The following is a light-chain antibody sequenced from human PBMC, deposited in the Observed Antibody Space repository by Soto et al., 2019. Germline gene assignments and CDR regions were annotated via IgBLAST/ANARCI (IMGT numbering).Light chain of an antibody. CDR3: QQYNTWLWT. V-gene: IGKV3-15*01. CDR2: GAS. CDR1: QSVNAN. Sequence: EVVMTQSPATLSVSPGERATLSCRASQSVNANLAWYQQMPGQAPRLLIHGASNRATGIPARFSGSGFGTEFILTISSLQSEVFAVYYCQQYNTWLWTFGQGTKVEI. J-gene: IGKJ1*01.